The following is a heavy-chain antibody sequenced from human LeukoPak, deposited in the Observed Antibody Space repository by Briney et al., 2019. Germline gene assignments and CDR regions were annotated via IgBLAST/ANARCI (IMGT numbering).Heavy chain of an antibody. J-gene: IGHJ4*02. Sequence: SETLSLTCAVYGGSFSGYYWRWIREPPGKGVEWRWEINHSESTNYNPSLKSRVPISVDTSKNQFSLKLSSVTAADTAVYYCARLNSGRYRRETDYWGQGTLVTVSS. CDR2: INHSEST. D-gene: IGHD1-26*01. V-gene: IGHV4-34*01. CDR1: GGSFSGYY. CDR3: ARLNSGRYRRETDY.